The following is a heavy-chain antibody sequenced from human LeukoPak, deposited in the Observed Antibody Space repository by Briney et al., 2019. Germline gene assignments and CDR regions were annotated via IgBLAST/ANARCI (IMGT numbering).Heavy chain of an antibody. Sequence: PSETLSLTCTVSGGSISSGDYYWSWIRQRPGKGLEWIGYIYYSGSTYYNPSLKSRVTISVDTSKNQFSLKLSSETAADTAVYYCARDRNPRYFDWLLPDYYYYGMDVWGQGTTVTVSS. J-gene: IGHJ6*02. D-gene: IGHD3-9*01. V-gene: IGHV4-30-4*01. CDR3: ARDRNPRYFDWLLPDYYYYGMDV. CDR1: GGSISSGDYY. CDR2: IYYSGST.